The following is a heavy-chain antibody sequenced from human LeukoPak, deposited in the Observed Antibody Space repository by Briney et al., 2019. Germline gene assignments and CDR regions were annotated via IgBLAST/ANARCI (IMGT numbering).Heavy chain of an antibody. CDR3: ARDTRDGYNS. CDR1: GFTFSSYA. D-gene: IGHD5-24*01. J-gene: IGHJ4*02. Sequence: GGSLRLSCAASGFTFSSYAMSWVRQAPGKGLEWVSAISGSGGSTYYAGSVKGRFTISRDNSKNTLYLQMNSLRAEDTAVYYCARDTRDGYNSWGQGTLVTVSS. V-gene: IGHV3-23*01. CDR2: ISGSGGST.